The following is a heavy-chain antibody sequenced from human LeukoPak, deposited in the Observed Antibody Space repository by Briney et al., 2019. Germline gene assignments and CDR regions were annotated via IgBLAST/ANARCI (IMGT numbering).Heavy chain of an antibody. V-gene: IGHV3-15*01. CDR1: GFTFKNAW. Sequence: GGSLRLSCGASGFTFKNAWVNWVRQAPGKGLEWVGRIKDKEDGETRDYAASVQGRFIISRDDSKNTVYLQMNRLRIEDTGIYYCSTDEDGYIEFGHWGQGILVSVSA. J-gene: IGHJ4*02. CDR2: IKDKEDGETR. D-gene: IGHD5-24*01. CDR3: STDEDGYIEFGH.